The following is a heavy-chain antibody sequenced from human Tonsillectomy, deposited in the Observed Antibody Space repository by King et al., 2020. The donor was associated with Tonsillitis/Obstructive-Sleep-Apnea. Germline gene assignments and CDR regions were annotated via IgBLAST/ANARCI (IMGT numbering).Heavy chain of an antibody. CDR2: ISSSGSTI. CDR3: ARDTRAGQWELLAYYYYGMDV. V-gene: IGHV3-48*03. D-gene: IGHD1-26*01. Sequence: VQLVESGGGLVQPGGSLRLSCAASGFTFSSYEMNWVRQAPGKGLEWVSYISSSGSTIYYADSVKGRFTISRDNAKNSLYLQMNSLRAEDTAVYYCARDTRAGQWELLAYYYYGMDVWGQGTTVTVSS. CDR1: GFTFSSYE. J-gene: IGHJ6*02.